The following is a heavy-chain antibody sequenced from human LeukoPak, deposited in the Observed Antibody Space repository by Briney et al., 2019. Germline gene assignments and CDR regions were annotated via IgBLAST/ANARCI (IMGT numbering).Heavy chain of an antibody. CDR1: GYIFTRYG. Sequence: ASVKVSCKASGYIFTRYGISWVRQAPGQGLEWIGWISALYGNTNYAQKFQGRLTMTTDTSTNTAYMELRSLRPDDTAMYYCAIDFFHGHCSGLTCFLLDYWGQGSLVAVSS. D-gene: IGHD2-15*01. V-gene: IGHV1-18*04. CDR2: ISALYGNT. J-gene: IGHJ4*02. CDR3: AIDFFHGHCSGLTCFLLDY.